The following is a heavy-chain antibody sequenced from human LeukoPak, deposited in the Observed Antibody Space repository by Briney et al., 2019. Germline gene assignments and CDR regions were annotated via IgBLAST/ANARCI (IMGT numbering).Heavy chain of an antibody. D-gene: IGHD5-24*01. CDR2: MNSNSGNT. V-gene: IGHV1-8*01. CDR3: ARGQVRDGYNLDY. J-gene: IGHJ4*02. CDR1: GYTFTSYD. Sequence: PSASVKVSCKASGYTFTSYDINWVRQATGQGLEWMGWMNSNSGNTGYAQKFQGRVTMTRNTSISTAYMELSSLRSEDTAVYYCARGQVRDGYNLDYWGQGTLVTVSS.